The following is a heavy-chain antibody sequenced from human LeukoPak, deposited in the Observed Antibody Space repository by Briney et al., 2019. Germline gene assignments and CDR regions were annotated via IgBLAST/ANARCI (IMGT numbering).Heavy chain of an antibody. D-gene: IGHD6-6*01. CDR2: ISYNGGNI. CDR1: GFSFSSCA. CDR3: AREIAARRDYFDY. Sequence: GRSLRLSCAAAGFSFSSCAMHWVRQAPGKGLEWVAVISYNGGNIYYADSVTGRFTITRDNSKNTLYLQMNSLRVEDTAVYYCAREIAARRDYFDYWGQGTLVTVSS. V-gene: IGHV3-30-3*01. J-gene: IGHJ4*02.